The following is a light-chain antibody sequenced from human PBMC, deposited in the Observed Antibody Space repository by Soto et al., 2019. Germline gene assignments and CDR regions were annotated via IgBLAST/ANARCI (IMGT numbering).Light chain of an antibody. CDR2: DAS. CDR1: QSIGTS. Sequence: DIQMTQSPSTLSASVGDRVTITCRASQSIGTSLAWHQQKPGKAPRFLIYDASTLESGVPSRFSGSGSGTEFTLTICSLQPDDFGTYYCQQCYSYYSFGQGTKLEIK. V-gene: IGKV1-5*01. J-gene: IGKJ2*03. CDR3: QQCYSYYS.